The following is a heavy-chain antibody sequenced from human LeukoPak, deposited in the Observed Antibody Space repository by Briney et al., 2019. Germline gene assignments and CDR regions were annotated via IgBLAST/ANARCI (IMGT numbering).Heavy chain of an antibody. CDR2: IGIRGDT. Sequence: PGGSLRLSCAASGFTFIDYDMHWVRQVIGKGLEWVSAIGIRGDTHYSGSVKGRFTISRENAESSLYLQMNSLGAEETAVYYCARGGIQVSGIDEFDYWGQGTLVTVSS. V-gene: IGHV3-13*01. J-gene: IGHJ4*02. D-gene: IGHD6-19*01. CDR3: ARGGIQVSGIDEFDY. CDR1: GFTFIDYD.